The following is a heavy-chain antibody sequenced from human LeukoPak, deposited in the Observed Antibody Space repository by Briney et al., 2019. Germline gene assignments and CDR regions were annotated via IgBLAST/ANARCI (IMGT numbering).Heavy chain of an antibody. V-gene: IGHV4-61*02. J-gene: IGHJ6*03. D-gene: IGHD3-3*01. Sequence: SQTLSLTCTVSGGSISSGSYYWSWIRQPAGKGLEWIGRIYTSGSTNYNPSLKSRVTISVDTSKNQFSLKLSSVTAAATAVYYCARDYDFWSGYNYYYYYMDVWGKGTTVTVSS. CDR1: GGSISSGSYY. CDR2: IYTSGST. CDR3: ARDYDFWSGYNYYYYYMDV.